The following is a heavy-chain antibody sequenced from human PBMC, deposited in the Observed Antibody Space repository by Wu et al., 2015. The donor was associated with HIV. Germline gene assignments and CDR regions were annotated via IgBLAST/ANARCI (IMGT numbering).Heavy chain of an antibody. J-gene: IGHJ3*02. CDR3: ARAIRPHTRILLWFGSRDAFDI. CDR2: INPNSGGT. D-gene: IGHD3-10*01. Sequence: QVQLVQSGAEVKKPGASVKVSCKASGYTFTGYYMHWVRQAPGQGLEWMGWINPNSGGTNYAQKFQGRVTMTRDTSISTAYMELSRLRSDDTAVYYCARAIRPHTRILLWFGSRDAFDIWAKGQWSPSLQ. V-gene: IGHV1-2*02. CDR1: GYTFTGYY.